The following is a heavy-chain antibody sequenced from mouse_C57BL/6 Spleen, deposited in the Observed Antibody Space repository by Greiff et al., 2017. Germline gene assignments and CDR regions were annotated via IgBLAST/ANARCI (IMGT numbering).Heavy chain of an antibody. CDR3: ARHYDYGYYAMDY. J-gene: IGHJ4*01. CDR2: IYPGSGNT. V-gene: IGHV1-66*01. Sequence: VQLQQSGPELVKPGASVKISCKASGYSFTSYYIHWVKQRPGQGLEWIGRIYPGSGNTKYNEKFKGKATLTADTSSSTAYMQLSSLTSEDSAVYYCARHYDYGYYAMDYWGQGTSVTVPS. D-gene: IGHD2-4*01. CDR1: GYSFTSYY.